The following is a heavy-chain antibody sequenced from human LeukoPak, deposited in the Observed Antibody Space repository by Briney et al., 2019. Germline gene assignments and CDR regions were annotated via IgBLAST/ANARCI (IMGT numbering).Heavy chain of an antibody. J-gene: IGHJ4*02. CDR2: IDPSDSYT. V-gene: IGHV5-10-1*01. Sequence: GESLKIYCKNSRYSFTNYWISWVRQMPGKGLEWMGRIDPSDSYTNYSPSFQGHVTISADKSISTAYLQWSSLKASDTAMYYCARHLRIGGDYDYWGQGTLVTVSS. CDR3: ARHLRIGGDYDY. D-gene: IGHD2-15*01. CDR1: RYSFTNYW.